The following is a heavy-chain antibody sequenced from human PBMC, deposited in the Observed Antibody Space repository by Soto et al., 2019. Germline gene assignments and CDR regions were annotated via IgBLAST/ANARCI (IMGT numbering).Heavy chain of an antibody. D-gene: IGHD2-21*02. V-gene: IGHV3-23*04. J-gene: IGHJ4*02. CDR1: GFTFSKYA. Sequence: EVQLVESGGGLLKPGGSLRLSCEASGFTFSKYAMIWVRQAPGKGQEWVSGITGSGLTIEHSASVKGRFTISRDNSKNTVYLQMNSLRAEDTAIYYCAKDDVSGDGLWLVSDWGQGTPVTVS. CDR3: AKDDVSGDGLWLVSD. CDR2: ITGSGLTI.